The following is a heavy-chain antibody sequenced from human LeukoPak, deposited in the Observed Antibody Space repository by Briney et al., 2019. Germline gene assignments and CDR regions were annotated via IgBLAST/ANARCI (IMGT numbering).Heavy chain of an antibody. Sequence: GGSLRLSCAASGFTFSSYEMNWVRQGPGKGLERVSYISSSGSTIYYADSVKGRFTISRDNAKNSLYLQMNSLRAEDTAVYYCAELGITMIGGIWGKGTTVTISS. CDR3: AELGITMIGGI. CDR2: ISSSGSTI. V-gene: IGHV3-48*03. J-gene: IGHJ6*04. D-gene: IGHD3-10*02. CDR1: GFTFSSYE.